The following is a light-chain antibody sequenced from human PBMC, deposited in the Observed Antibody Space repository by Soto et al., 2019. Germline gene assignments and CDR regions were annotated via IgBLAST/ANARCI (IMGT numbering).Light chain of an antibody. Sequence: EIVLTQSPGTLSLSPGERATLSCKTIQSRGSNFLAWYQHKPGQAPRLLIYASSNRATGIPDRFSGSASGRDFTLTINRLEPEDFAVYYCKLYGISPHFGQGTRLEIK. CDR1: QSRGSNF. V-gene: IGKV3-20*01. CDR2: ASS. CDR3: KLYGISPH. J-gene: IGKJ5*01.